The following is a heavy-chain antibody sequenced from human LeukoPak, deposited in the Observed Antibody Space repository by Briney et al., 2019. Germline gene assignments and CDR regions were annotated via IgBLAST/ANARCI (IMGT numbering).Heavy chain of an antibody. Sequence: SETLSLTCTVSGGSISSSHYYWGWIRQTPGKGLEWIGTIYYSGTTYYNPSLENRATISEDTSNNQFSLTLRSVTAADTAVYYCARQISDYYYYYIDVWGKGTTVTVSS. CDR2: IYYSGTT. CDR1: GGSISSSHYY. D-gene: IGHD3-10*01. CDR3: ARQISDYYYYYIDV. J-gene: IGHJ6*03. V-gene: IGHV4-39*01.